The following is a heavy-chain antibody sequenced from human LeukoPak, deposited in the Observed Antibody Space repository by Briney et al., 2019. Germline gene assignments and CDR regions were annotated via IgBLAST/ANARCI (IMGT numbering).Heavy chain of an antibody. V-gene: IGHV4-39*07. Sequence: SETLSLTCTVSGGSISSSCYYWGWIRQPPGKGREWIGSIYYSGSTYYNPSLMSRVTISVDTCKKQFSLKLSSVTAADTAVYYCASGSSGWYQVYYYYGMDVWGQGTTVTVSS. CDR3: ASGSSGWYQVYYYYGMDV. CDR2: IYYSGST. CDR1: GGSISSSCYY. J-gene: IGHJ6*02. D-gene: IGHD6-19*01.